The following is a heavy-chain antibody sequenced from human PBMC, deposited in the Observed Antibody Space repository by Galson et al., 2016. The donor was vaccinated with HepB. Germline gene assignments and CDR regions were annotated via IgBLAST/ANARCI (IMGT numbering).Heavy chain of an antibody. Sequence: SLRLSCAASGLTVSSNYMSWVRQAPGKGLEWVSLISSDGRTHYADSVKGRFTVSRDNSKNTLHLQMNSLRAEDTAVYYCARALYCSGDSCYWFDPWGQGTLVTVSS. V-gene: IGHV3-66*01. CDR2: ISSDGRT. D-gene: IGHD2-15*01. CDR1: GLTVSSNY. CDR3: ARALYCSGDSCYWFDP. J-gene: IGHJ5*02.